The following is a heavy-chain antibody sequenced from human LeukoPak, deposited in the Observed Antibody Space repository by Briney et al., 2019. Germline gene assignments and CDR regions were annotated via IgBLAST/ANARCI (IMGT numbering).Heavy chain of an antibody. J-gene: IGHJ3*02. D-gene: IGHD3-3*01. CDR3: AGGLLILRFLAPDAFDI. CDR1: GGSISSGSYY. Sequence: SETLSLTCTVSGGSISSGSYYWSWIRQPAGKGLEWIGRIYTSGSTNYNPSLKSRVTISVDTSKNQFSLKLSSVTAADTAVYYCAGGLLILRFLAPDAFDIWGQGTMVTVSS. CDR2: IYTSGST. V-gene: IGHV4-61*02.